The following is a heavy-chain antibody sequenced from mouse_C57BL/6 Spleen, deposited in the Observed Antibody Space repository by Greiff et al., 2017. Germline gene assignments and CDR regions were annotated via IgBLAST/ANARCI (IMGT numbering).Heavy chain of an antibody. V-gene: IGHV5-9-1*02. J-gene: IGHJ2*01. D-gene: IGHD2-3*01. Sequence: EVKLVESGEGLVKPGGSLKLSCAASGFTFSSYAMSWVRQTPEKRLEWVAYISSGGDYIYYADTVKGRFTISRDNARNTLYLQMSSLKSEDTAMYYCTSLDGYYYFDYWGQGTTLTVSS. CDR3: TSLDGYYYFDY. CDR1: GFTFSSYA. CDR2: ISSGGDYI.